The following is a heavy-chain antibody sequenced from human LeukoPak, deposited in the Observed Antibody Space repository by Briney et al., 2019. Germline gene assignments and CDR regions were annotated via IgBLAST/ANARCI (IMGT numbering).Heavy chain of an antibody. CDR1: GYTFTDYY. J-gene: IGHJ4*02. D-gene: IGHD3-3*02. CDR2: INPNNGGT. CDR3: ARDGIGDHFWSLFDY. V-gene: IGHV1-2*04. Sequence: ASVKVSCKASGYTFTDYYIHWVRQAPGQGLEWMGWINPNNGGTNYAQKFQGWVTMTRDTSISTAYLELRSLRSDDTAVYYCARDGIGDHFWSLFDYWGQGTLVTVSS.